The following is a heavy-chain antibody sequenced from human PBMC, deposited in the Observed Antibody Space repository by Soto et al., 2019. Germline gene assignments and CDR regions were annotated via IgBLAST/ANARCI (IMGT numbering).Heavy chain of an antibody. J-gene: IGHJ4*02. CDR1: GFTFSSYA. D-gene: IGHD6-19*01. CDR2: ISYDGSNK. Sequence: QVQLVESGGGVVQPGRSLRLSCAASGFTFSSYAMHWVRQAPGKGLEWVAVISYDGSNKYYADSVKGRFTISRDNSKNPLYLQMNSLRAEDTAVYYCARSYKVVEQWLVRGGDYWGQGTLVTVSS. V-gene: IGHV3-30-3*01. CDR3: ARSYKVVEQWLVRGGDY.